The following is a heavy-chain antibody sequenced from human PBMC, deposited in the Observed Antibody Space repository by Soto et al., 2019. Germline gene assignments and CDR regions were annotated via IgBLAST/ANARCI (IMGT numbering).Heavy chain of an antibody. CDR1: GATFSGYA. Sequence: QVQLVQSGAEVKKPGSSVKVSCKASGATFSGYAINWVRQAPGQGLEWLGRIVPIFETLNYAERFQGRVAITADESTTTVYMELNNPTNEGTAVYLCGVMGNVAVSKPKSFYYWGQGTQVTVSS. J-gene: IGHJ4*02. CDR2: IVPIFETL. CDR3: GVMGNVAVSKPKSFYY. D-gene: IGHD6-19*01. V-gene: IGHV1-69*18.